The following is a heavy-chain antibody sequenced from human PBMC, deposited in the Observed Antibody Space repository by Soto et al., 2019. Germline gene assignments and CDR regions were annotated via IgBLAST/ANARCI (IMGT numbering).Heavy chain of an antibody. V-gene: IGHV3-11*06. CDR1: GFTFSDYY. J-gene: IGHJ4*02. D-gene: IGHD2-2*01. CDR3: SRVRRDAWWDSSARRTSCCYFDY. CDR2: ISSSRSYT. Sequence: QVQLVESGGGLVKPGGSLRLSCAASGFTFSDYYMSWIRQAPGKGLEWVSYISSSRSYTNYADSVKGRFTISRDNAKNSLYLEMNRRRGENTAVYYCSRVRRDAWWDSSARRTSCCYFDYWGQGTLVTVSS.